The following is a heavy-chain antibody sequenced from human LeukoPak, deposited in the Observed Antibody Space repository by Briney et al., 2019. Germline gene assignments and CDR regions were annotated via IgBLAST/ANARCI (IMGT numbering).Heavy chain of an antibody. D-gene: IGHD3-3*01. CDR3: ARQPYYDFWSGLNWFDP. CDR1: GGSISSSSYY. J-gene: IGHJ5*02. Sequence: SETLSLTCTVSGGSISSSSYYWGWIRQPPGKGLEWIGEINHSGSTNYNPSLKSRVTISVDTSKNQFSLKLSSVTAADTAVYYCARQPYYDFWSGLNWFDPWGQGTLVTVSS. CDR2: INHSGST. V-gene: IGHV4-39*01.